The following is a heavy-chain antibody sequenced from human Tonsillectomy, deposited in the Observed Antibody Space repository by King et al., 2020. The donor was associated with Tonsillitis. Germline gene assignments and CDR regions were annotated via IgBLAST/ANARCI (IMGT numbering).Heavy chain of an antibody. CDR1: GFTVSSNY. D-gene: IGHD4-17*01. Sequence: EVQLVESGGGLIQPGGSLRLSCAASGFTVSSNYMSWVRQAPGKGLEWVSVIYSGGTTYYADSVKGRFTISRDNSNNTLYLQMNSLRAEDTAVYYCARGRVTKTPMVVYWGQGTLVTVSS. V-gene: IGHV3-53*01. CDR2: IYSGGTT. CDR3: ARGRVTKTPMVVY. J-gene: IGHJ4*02.